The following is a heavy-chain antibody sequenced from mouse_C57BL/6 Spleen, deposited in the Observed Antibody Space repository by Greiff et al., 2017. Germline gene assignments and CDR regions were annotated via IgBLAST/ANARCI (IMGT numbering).Heavy chain of an antibody. CDR1: GYTFTSYW. CDR2: IYPGSGST. CDR3: ARSGLRQGAWFAY. V-gene: IGHV1-55*01. J-gene: IGHJ3*01. D-gene: IGHD2-4*01. Sequence: QVQLKQPGAELVKPGASVKMSCKASGYTFTSYWITWVKQRPGQGLEWIGDIYPGSGSTNYNEKFKSKATLTVDTSSSTAYMQLSSLTSEDSAVYYCARSGLRQGAWFAYWGQGTLVTVSA.